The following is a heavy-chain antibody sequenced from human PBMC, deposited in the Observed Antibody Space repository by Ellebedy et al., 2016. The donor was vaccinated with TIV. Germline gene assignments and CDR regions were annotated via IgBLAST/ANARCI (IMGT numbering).Heavy chain of an antibody. CDR2: IWHDGSNK. V-gene: IGHV3-33*03. Sequence: GESLKISXAASGFIFSTYAIHWVRQAPGKGLEWVAVIWHDGSNKFYGDSVKGRFTISRDNSKNMLSLQMNSLRVEDTAVYYCTGGISTSGYDYYMDVWGTGTKVTVSS. D-gene: IGHD3-16*01. CDR3: TGGISTSGYDYYMDV. CDR1: GFIFSTYA. J-gene: IGHJ6*03.